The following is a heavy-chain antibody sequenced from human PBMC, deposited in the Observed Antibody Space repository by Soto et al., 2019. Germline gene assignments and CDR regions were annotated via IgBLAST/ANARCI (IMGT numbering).Heavy chain of an antibody. D-gene: IGHD4-17*01. CDR1: GGSISSSNW. V-gene: IGHV4-4*02. Sequence: QVQLQESGPGLVKPSGTLSLTCAVSGGSISSSNWWSWVRQPPGKGLEWIGEIYHSGSTNYNPSLNSRVTISVDKSMNQFSLKLSSVTAADTAVYYCARDLGYGDYVEGGSGDYWGQGTLVTVSS. CDR2: IYHSGST. CDR3: ARDLGYGDYVEGGSGDY. J-gene: IGHJ4*02.